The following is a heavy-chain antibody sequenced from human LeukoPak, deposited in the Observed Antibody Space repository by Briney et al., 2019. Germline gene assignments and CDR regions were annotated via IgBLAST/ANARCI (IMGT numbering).Heavy chain of an antibody. V-gene: IGHV3-74*01. D-gene: IGHD3-10*01. Sequence: QPGGSLRLSCVASGFTFGKYWTHWVRQAPGKEMVCISRINNDGSTVYADSVAGRFTISRDNARDTLYLQMNSLRVEDTAVYYCARDYYGSIDLWGQGTLVTVSS. CDR2: INNDGST. CDR1: GFTFGKYW. J-gene: IGHJ1*01. CDR3: ARDYYGSIDL.